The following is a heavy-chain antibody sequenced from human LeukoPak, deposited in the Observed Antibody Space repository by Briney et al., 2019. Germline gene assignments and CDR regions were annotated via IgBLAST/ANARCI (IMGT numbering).Heavy chain of an antibody. Sequence: GASLKTSCKGSGSSFTSYWIGWVRPMPGKGVEWMGIIYPCDSDTRYSPSFQGQVTISADKSITTSYLQWSSLKASDTAMYYRARWGYYDFWSGYLDEKNFDYWGQGTLVTVSS. CDR3: ARWGYYDFWSGYLDEKNFDY. V-gene: IGHV5-51*01. CDR1: GSSFTSYW. CDR2: IYPCDSDT. D-gene: IGHD3-3*01. J-gene: IGHJ4*02.